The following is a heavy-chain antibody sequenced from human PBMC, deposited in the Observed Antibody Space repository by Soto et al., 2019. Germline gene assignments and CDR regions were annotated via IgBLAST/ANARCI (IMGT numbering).Heavy chain of an antibody. CDR1: GGSFSGYY. CDR2: INHSGST. J-gene: IGHJ5*02. CDR3: ARGPVDEMAFDP. V-gene: IGHV4-34*01. Sequence: SETLSLTCAVYGGSFSGYYWSWIRQPPGKGLEWIGEINHSGSTNYNPSLKSRVTISVDTSKNQFSLKLSSVTAADTAVYYCARGPVDEMAFDPWGQGTLVT.